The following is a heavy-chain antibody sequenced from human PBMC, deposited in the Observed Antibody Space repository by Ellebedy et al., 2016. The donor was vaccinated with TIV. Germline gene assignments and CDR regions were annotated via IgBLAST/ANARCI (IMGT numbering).Heavy chain of an antibody. D-gene: IGHD6-19*01. CDR3: ARAGSGWNYFDY. Sequence: GGSLRLXXTASGFTFSDYYMSWIRQTPGKGLEWVSYISSSGSTINYADSVRGRFTISRDNGKNSLSLQMNSLRAEDTAVYYCARAGSGWNYFDYWGQGTLVTASS. CDR2: ISSSGSTI. J-gene: IGHJ4*02. V-gene: IGHV3-11*01. CDR1: GFTFSDYY.